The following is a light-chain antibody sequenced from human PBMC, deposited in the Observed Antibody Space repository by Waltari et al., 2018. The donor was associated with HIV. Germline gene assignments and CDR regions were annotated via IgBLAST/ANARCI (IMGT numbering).Light chain of an antibody. CDR3: SSYAGSNNLEV. Sequence: QSALTQPPSASGSPGQSVTISCTGTSSDVGGYNYVSWYQQHPGKAPQLMIYEVSKRPSGVPDRFSGSRSGNTASLTVSGLQAEDEADYYCSSYAGSNNLEVFGTGTKVTVL. V-gene: IGLV2-8*01. CDR1: SSDVGGYNY. CDR2: EVS. J-gene: IGLJ1*01.